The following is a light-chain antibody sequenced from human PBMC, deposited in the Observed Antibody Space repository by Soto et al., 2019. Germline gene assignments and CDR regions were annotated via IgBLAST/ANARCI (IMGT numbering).Light chain of an antibody. CDR1: NSDVGLYDF. J-gene: IGLJ1*01. CDR2: EVS. CDR3: ISYTGDDASDV. Sequence: QSALTQPASVSGTPGQSITISCTGSNSDVGLYDFVSWYQHHPGRAPKLIVSEVSHRPSGISNRFSGSKSGNTASLTISGLQSEDEADYYCISYTGDDASDVFGTGTKVTVL. V-gene: IGLV2-14*01.